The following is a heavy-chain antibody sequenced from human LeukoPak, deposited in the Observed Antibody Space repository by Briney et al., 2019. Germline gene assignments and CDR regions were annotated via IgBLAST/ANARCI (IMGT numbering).Heavy chain of an antibody. J-gene: IGHJ4*02. D-gene: IGHD5-18*01. CDR3: ARSQGGIQLWLLDY. V-gene: IGHV1-69*04. Sequence: GASVKVSCKASGGTFSSYAISWVRQAPGQGLEWMGRIIPILGIANYAQKFQGRVTITADKSTSTAYMELSSLRSEDTAVYCCARSQGGIQLWLLDYWGQGTLVTVSS. CDR1: GGTFSSYA. CDR2: IIPILGIA.